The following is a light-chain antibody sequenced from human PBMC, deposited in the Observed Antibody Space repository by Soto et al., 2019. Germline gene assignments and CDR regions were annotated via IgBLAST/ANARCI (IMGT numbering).Light chain of an antibody. CDR1: QVINEY. CDR3: QQFNVYPLT. J-gene: IGKJ4*01. V-gene: IGKV1-9*01. Sequence: DIQLTQSPSFLSASVGDRVTITGRASQVINEYLAWYQQKPGKAPKLLIYAASTLQSEVPSRFSGSASGTEFTLTISSLQHEDFATYYCQQFNVYPLTFGGGTKVEIK. CDR2: AAS.